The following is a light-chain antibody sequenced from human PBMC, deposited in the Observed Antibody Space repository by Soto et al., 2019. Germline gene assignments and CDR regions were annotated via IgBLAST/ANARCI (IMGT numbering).Light chain of an antibody. J-gene: IGKJ4*01. Sequence: IQVTQSTSSLSASVGDRVTITCRASQSISRYLNWYQQKPGKAPKLLIYTASSLQSGVPSRFSGSGSGTDFTLTISSLQPQDFATYYCQQTYSIPTFGGGTKVDI. CDR2: TAS. CDR3: QQTYSIPT. V-gene: IGKV1-39*01. CDR1: QSISRY.